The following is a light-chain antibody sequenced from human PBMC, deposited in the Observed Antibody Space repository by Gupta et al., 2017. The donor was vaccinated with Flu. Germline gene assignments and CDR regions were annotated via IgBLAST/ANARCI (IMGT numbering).Light chain of an antibody. CDR1: SSNIGSNF. J-gene: IGLJ3*02. CDR3: SSWDDSLSVSL. V-gene: IGLV1-47*01. Sequence: QSVLTQPPSASGTPGQPVTFSFSGSSSNIGSNFVFWYQQFPGTAPKLLIYRDNKRPSGVPDRFSGSKSGTSASLAISGVRSEDEADYFCSSWDDSLSVSLFGGGTRLTVL. CDR2: RDN.